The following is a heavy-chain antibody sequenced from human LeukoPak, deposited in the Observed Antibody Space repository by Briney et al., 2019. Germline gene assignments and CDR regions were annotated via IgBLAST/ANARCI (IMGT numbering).Heavy chain of an antibody. D-gene: IGHD3-10*01. Sequence: GGSLRLSCAASGFTFNSYVMSWVRQAPGKGLEWVGRIKRKTEGGTTDYVAPVKGRFIISRDDSKNTLYLQMNSLKTEDTAFYYCTTGNFGPYWGQGTLVTVSS. V-gene: IGHV3-15*01. CDR3: TTGNFGPY. CDR1: GFTFNSYV. J-gene: IGHJ4*02. CDR2: IKRKTEGGTT.